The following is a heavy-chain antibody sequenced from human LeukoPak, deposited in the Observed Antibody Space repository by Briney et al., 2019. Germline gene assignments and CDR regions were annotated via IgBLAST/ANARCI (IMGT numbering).Heavy chain of an antibody. D-gene: IGHD1-14*01. CDR2: ISSSGSTI. J-gene: IGHJ6*03. CDR3: AREASRGTGPFYYYMAV. Sequence: GGSLRLSCAASGFTFSSYEMNWVRQAPGKGLEWVSYISSSGSTIYYADSVKGRFTISRDNAKNSLYLQMNSLRVEDTAVYYCAREASRGTGPFYYYMAVWGRGTTVAVS. CDR1: GFTFSSYE. V-gene: IGHV3-48*03.